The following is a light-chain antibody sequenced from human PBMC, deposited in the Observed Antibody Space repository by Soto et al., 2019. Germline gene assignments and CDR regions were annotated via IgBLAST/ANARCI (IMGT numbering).Light chain of an antibody. Sequence: EIVLTQSPGTLSLSPGQRATLSCRASQSVSSSYLAWYQQKPGQAHRLLIYGASSRATGIQDRFSGSGSGTDFTLTISRLEPEDFAVYYCKQYGSSPQTFGQGTKVDIK. CDR1: QSVSSSY. J-gene: IGKJ1*01. CDR2: GAS. CDR3: KQYGSSPQT. V-gene: IGKV3-20*01.